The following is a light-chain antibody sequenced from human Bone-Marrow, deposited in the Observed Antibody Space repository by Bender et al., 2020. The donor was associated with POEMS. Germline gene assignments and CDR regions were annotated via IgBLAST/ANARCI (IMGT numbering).Light chain of an antibody. CDR3: AAWEDSLNGWV. CDR1: SSNIGTNP. V-gene: IGLV1-44*01. Sequence: QSVLTQPPSASGTPGQRVNISCSGSSSNIGTNPVNWYQQLPGTAPKLLIYINNQRHSGVPDRFSGSKSGTSASLAISGLQSEDEADYYCAAWEDSLNGWVFGGGTKLTVL. CDR2: INN. J-gene: IGLJ3*02.